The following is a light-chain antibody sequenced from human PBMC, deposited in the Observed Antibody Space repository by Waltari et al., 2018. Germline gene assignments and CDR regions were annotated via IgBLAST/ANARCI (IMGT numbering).Light chain of an antibody. CDR3: QHYHIFPYS. CDR1: QDVRSY. Sequence: DIQMTQSPSSLSASVGDRVTITCQASQDVRSYLNWYQQKPGKVPNLLIYDASNLETGVPPRFSGGGSGRDFTLTISSLQPEDMGTYYCQHYHIFPYSFGPGTTVDMK. V-gene: IGKV1-33*01. J-gene: IGKJ3*01. CDR2: DAS.